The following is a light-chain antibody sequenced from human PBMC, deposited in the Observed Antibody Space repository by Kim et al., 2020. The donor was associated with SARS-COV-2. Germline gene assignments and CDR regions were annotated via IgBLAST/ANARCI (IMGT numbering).Light chain of an antibody. CDR3: QSRDSNNKVV. CDR2: GKN. Sequence: SSELTQDPAVSVALGQTVRITCQGDSLRRYYASWYQQKPGQAPTLVIYGKNNRPSGIPDRFSASSSGNTASLTITGAQAEEEADYYCQSRDSNNKVVFGGGTKLTVL. CDR1: SLRRYY. J-gene: IGLJ2*01. V-gene: IGLV3-19*01.